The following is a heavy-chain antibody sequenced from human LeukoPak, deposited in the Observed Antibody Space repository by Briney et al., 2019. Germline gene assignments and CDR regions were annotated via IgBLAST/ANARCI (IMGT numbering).Heavy chain of an antibody. V-gene: IGHV3-11*01. CDR3: ARDFPLTGTTRYNWFDP. J-gene: IGHJ5*02. D-gene: IGHD1-1*01. Sequence: PGGSLRLSCAASGFTFSDYYMSWIRQAPEKGLEWVSYISSSGSTIYYADSVKGRFTITRDNAKNSLYLQMNSLRAEDTAVYYCARDFPLTGTTRYNWFDPWGQGTLVTVSS. CDR2: ISSSGSTI. CDR1: GFTFSDYY.